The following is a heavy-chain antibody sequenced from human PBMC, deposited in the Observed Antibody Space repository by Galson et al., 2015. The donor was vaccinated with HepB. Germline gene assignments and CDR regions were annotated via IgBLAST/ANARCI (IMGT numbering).Heavy chain of an antibody. Sequence: QSGAEVKKPGESLRISCKGSGYSFASYWISWVRQMPGKGLEWMGRIDPSDSYSNYSPSFQGHVTISADKSISTAYLQWSSLKASDTAMYYCARHQGRYFDWLPVAYWGQGTLVTVSS. CDR3: ARHQGRYFDWLPVAY. CDR1: GYSFASYW. V-gene: IGHV5-10-1*01. D-gene: IGHD3-9*01. J-gene: IGHJ4*02. CDR2: IDPSDSYS.